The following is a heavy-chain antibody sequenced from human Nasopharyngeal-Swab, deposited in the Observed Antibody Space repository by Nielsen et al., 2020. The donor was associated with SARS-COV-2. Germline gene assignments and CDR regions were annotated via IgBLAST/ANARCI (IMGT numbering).Heavy chain of an antibody. D-gene: IGHD3-10*01. J-gene: IGHJ4*02. CDR3: ARAHSAPWFGINYFDY. Sequence: SETLSLTCTVSGDSISSYYWSWIRQPPGKGLAWIGYIDYSGSTNYNPSLKSRVTISVDTSKNQFSLKLTSVTAADTAVYYCARAHSAPWFGINYFDYWGQGTLVTVSS. V-gene: IGHV4-59*13. CDR1: GDSISSYY. CDR2: IDYSGST.